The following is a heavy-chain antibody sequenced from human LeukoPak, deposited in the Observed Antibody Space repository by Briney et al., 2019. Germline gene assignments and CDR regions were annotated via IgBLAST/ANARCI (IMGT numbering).Heavy chain of an antibody. J-gene: IGHJ6*03. CDR1: GFTFTSSA. CDR2: IVVGSGNT. CDR3: AATSVYYDFWSGYSGHYYYMDV. Sequence: GTSVKVSCKASGFTFTSSAMQWVRQARGQRLEWIGWIVVGSGNTNYAQKFQERVTITRDMSTSTAYMELSSLRSEDTAVYYCAATSVYYDFWSGYSGHYYYMDVWGKGTTVTVPS. V-gene: IGHV1-58*02. D-gene: IGHD3-3*01.